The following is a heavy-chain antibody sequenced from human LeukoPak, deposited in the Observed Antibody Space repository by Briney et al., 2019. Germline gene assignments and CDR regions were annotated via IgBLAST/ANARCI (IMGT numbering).Heavy chain of an antibody. CDR1: GGSISSYY. D-gene: IGHD3-9*01. CDR2: IYTSGST. J-gene: IGHJ4*02. CDR3: ARDSAYYDILTGYPGEYYFDY. Sequence: PSETLSLTCTVSGGSISSYYWSWIRQPAGKGLEWIGRIYTSGSTNYNPSLKSRVTMSVDTSENQFSLKLSSVTAADTAVYYCARDSAYYDILTGYPGEYYFDYWGQGTLVTVSS. V-gene: IGHV4-4*07.